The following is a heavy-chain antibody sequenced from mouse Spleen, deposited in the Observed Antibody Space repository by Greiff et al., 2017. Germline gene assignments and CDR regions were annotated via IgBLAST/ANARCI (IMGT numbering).Heavy chain of an antibody. J-gene: IGHJ3*01. CDR3: ARDWFRQLGP. Sequence: DVKLQESGPGLVKPSQSLSLTCSVTGYSITSGYYWNWIRQFPGNKLEWMGYISYDGSNNYNPSLKNRISITRDTSKNQFFLKLNSVTTEDTATYYCARDWFRQLGPWGQGTLVTVSA. D-gene: IGHD3-2*01. V-gene: IGHV3-6*01. CDR1: GYSITSGYY. CDR2: ISYDGSN.